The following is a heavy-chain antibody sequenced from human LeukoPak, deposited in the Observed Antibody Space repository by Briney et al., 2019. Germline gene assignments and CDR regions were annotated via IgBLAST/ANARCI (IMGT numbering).Heavy chain of an antibody. D-gene: IGHD6-13*01. CDR1: GYTFTGYY. J-gene: IGHJ4*02. Sequence: GASVKVSCKASGYTFTGYYMHWVRQAPGQGFEWMGWINPNSGGTNYAQKFQGWVTMTRDTSISTAYMELSRLRSDDTAVYYCARGGDYSSWPFDYWGQGTLVTVSS. CDR3: ARGGDYSSWPFDY. V-gene: IGHV1-2*04. CDR2: INPNSGGT.